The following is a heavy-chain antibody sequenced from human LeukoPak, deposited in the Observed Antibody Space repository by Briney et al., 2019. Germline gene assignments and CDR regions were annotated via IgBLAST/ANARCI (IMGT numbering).Heavy chain of an antibody. CDR3: AKDAIGDSSGLYWWEFDY. CDR2: ISGSGSSA. CDR1: GFAFSNYA. J-gene: IGHJ4*02. D-gene: IGHD3-22*01. V-gene: IGHV3-23*01. Sequence: GGSLRLSCAASGFAFSNYAMSWVRQAPGKGLEWVSCISGSGSSASYADSVKGRFTISRDNAKNTLFLQMNSLSAEDTAIYYCAKDAIGDSSGLYWWEFDYGGKGNVVPVS.